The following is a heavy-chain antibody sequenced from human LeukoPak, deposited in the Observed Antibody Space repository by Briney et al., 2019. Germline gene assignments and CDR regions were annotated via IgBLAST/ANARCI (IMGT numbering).Heavy chain of an antibody. CDR1: GYTFTAQY. Sequence: GASVKGSCKASGYTFTAQYMHWGRQAPVQGLEWMGCINPNNVDTKYAQSFLRRVHMTRDPSTHTAYMELSSLRSDDTAVYYCASYPRSIPTPPFDYWGQGTLVTVSS. CDR2: INPNNVDT. J-gene: IGHJ4*02. V-gene: IGHV1-2*02. D-gene: IGHD2-21*01. CDR3: ASYPRSIPTPPFDY.